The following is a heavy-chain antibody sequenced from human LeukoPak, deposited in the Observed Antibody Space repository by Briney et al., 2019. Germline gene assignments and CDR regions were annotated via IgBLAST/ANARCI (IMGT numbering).Heavy chain of an antibody. CDR3: ARDSGYFGSGSYHFDP. CDR1: GGSFSSYG. J-gene: IGHJ5*02. Sequence: SVKVSCKASGGSFSSYGLSWVRQALGQGLEWMGRIIPILGETTYAQKLQGRVTITADKTTSTAYMDLSSLIFEDTAVYYCARDSGYFGSGSYHFDPWGPGTLVTVSS. D-gene: IGHD3-10*01. V-gene: IGHV1-69*04. CDR2: IIPILGET.